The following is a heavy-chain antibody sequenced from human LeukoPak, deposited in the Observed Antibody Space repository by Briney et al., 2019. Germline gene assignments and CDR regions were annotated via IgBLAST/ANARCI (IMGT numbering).Heavy chain of an antibody. CDR3: ARDPASEQQLVLDY. J-gene: IGHJ4*02. D-gene: IGHD6-13*01. Sequence: GGSLRLSCAASGFTFNNYWMSWVRQAPGKGLEWVANIKQDGSEKYYVDSVKGRFTISRDNAKNSLYLQMNSLRAEDTAVYYCARDPASEQQLVLDYWGQGTLVTVSS. CDR1: GFTFNNYW. V-gene: IGHV3-7*01. CDR2: IKQDGSEK.